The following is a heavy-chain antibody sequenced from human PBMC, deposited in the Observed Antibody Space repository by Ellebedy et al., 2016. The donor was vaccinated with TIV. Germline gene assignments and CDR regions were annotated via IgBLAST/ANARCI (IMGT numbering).Heavy chain of an antibody. D-gene: IGHD5-12*01. Sequence: MPSETLSLTCTVSGGSISSYYWSWIRQPPGKGLEWIGYIYYSGSTNYNPSLKSRVTISVDTSKNQFSLKLSSVTAADTAVYYCARGRYRSRLNPVPFDYWGQGTLVTVSS. CDR2: IYYSGST. V-gene: IGHV4-59*01. CDR1: GGSISSYY. CDR3: ARGRYRSRLNPVPFDY. J-gene: IGHJ4*02.